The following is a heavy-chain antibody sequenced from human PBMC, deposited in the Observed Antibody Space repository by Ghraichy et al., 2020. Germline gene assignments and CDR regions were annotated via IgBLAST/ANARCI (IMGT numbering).Heavy chain of an antibody. J-gene: IGHJ5*02. V-gene: IGHV2-5*02. CDR2: IYWDDDK. CDR1: GFSLSTSGVG. D-gene: IGHD2-2*02. CDR3: AHRALSVGQYQLLYVRDNWFDP. Sequence: SGPTLVKPTQTLTLTCTFSGFSLSTSGVGVGWIRQPPGKALEWLALIYWDDDKRYSPSLKSRLTITKDTSKNQVVLTMTNMDPVDTATYYCAHRALSVGQYQLLYVRDNWFDPWGQGTLVTVSS.